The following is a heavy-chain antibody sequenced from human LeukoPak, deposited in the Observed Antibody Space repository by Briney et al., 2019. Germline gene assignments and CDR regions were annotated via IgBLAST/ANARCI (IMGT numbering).Heavy chain of an antibody. V-gene: IGHV3-66*02. CDR1: GFTVNSNY. J-gene: IGHJ4*02. Sequence: GGSLRLSCAASGFTVNSNYMNWVRQAPGKGLEWVSVIYSGGSTYYADSVKGRFTISRDNSKNTLYLQMNSLRAEDTAVYYCARDEYPYCSGGSCLDYWGQGTLVTVSS. CDR2: IYSGGST. CDR3: ARDEYPYCSGGSCLDY. D-gene: IGHD2-15*01.